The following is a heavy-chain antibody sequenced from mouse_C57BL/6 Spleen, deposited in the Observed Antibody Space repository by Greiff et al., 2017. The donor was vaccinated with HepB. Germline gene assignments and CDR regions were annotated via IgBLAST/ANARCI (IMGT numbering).Heavy chain of an antibody. Sequence: EVKLVESGGGLVKPGGSLKLSCAASGFTFSSYAMSWVRQTPEKRLEWVATISDGGSYTYYPDNVKGRFTISRDNAKNNLYLQMSQLKSEDTAMYYCARDGSRDYFDYWGQGTTLTVSS. V-gene: IGHV5-4*01. D-gene: IGHD1-1*01. CDR2: ISDGGSYT. J-gene: IGHJ2*01. CDR3: ARDGSRDYFDY. CDR1: GFTFSSYA.